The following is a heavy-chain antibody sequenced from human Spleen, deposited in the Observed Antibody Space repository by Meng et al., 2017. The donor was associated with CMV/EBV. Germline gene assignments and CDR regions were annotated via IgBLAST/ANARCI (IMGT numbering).Heavy chain of an antibody. CDR1: GFTFSAYS. J-gene: IGHJ3*02. Sequence: GGSLRLSCAASGFTFSAYSMNWVRQAPGKGLEWVSSISTTSTYIYYSESVKGRFTISRDNSKNTVYLQMNSLRAEDTAVYYCAKPHCSSTSCPTGDAFDIWGQGTMVTVSS. CDR2: ISTTSTYI. V-gene: IGHV3-21*04. CDR3: AKPHCSSTSCPTGDAFDI. D-gene: IGHD2-2*01.